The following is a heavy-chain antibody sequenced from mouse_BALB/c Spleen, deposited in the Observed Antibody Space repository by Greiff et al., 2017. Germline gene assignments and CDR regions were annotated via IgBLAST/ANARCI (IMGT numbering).Heavy chain of an antibody. CDR1: GYSITSGYY. Sequence: DVHLVESGPGLVKPSQSLSLTCSVTGYSITSGYYWNWIRQFPGNKLEWMGYISYDGSNNYNPSLKNRISITRDTSKNQFFLKLNSVTTEDTATYYCARGGVLRSSAFAYWGQGTLVTVSA. D-gene: IGHD1-1*01. CDR3: ARGGVLRSSAFAY. V-gene: IGHV3-6*02. CDR2: ISYDGSN. J-gene: IGHJ3*01.